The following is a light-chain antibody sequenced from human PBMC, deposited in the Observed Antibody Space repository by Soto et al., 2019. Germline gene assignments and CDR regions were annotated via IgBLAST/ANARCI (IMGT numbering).Light chain of an antibody. CDR2: AAS. CDR1: QDIGNC. Sequence: DIQMTQSPSSLSASVGDRVTFTCRASQDIGNCLAWYQQKPGKPIQLLIYAASTLHSGVPSRFSGSGARTDFTITISRLQPEDVGTYYCQKYDSAPLTFGGETKVAIK. V-gene: IGKV1-27*01. CDR3: QKYDSAPLT. J-gene: IGKJ4*02.